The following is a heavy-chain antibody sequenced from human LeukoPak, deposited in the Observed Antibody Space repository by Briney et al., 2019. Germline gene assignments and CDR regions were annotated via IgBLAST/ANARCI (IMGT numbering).Heavy chain of an antibody. CDR2: IYPGDSDT. V-gene: IGHV5-51*01. CDR3: VRGLGSGYYPNWFDP. CDR1: GYSFTSYW. D-gene: IGHD3-3*01. Sequence: GESLKISCKGSGYSFTSYWIGWVRQMPGKGLEWMGIIYPGDSDTRYSPSFQGQVTISADKSISTAYLQWSSLKASDTAMYYCVRGLGSGYYPNWFDPWGQGTLVTVSS. J-gene: IGHJ5*02.